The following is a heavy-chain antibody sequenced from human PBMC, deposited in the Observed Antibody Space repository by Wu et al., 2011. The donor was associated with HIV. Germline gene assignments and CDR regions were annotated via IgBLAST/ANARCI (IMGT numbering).Heavy chain of an antibody. V-gene: IGHV1-18*04. CDR3: ARGRNGGRARPFDS. D-gene: IGHD2-15*01. CDR2: ISAYNGDR. Sequence: QVQLVQSGAEVKKPGASVKVSCKSSGYTFTDYYIHWVRQAPGQGLEWMGRISAYNGDRGYAQNFQGRVTMTTDASTGTAYMEMVNLRSDDTAVYYCARGRNGGRARPFDSWGQGTLVTVSS. CDR1: GYTFTDYY. J-gene: IGHJ4*02.